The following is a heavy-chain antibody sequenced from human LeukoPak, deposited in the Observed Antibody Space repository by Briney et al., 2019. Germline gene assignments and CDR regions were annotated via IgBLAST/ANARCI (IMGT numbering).Heavy chain of an antibody. Sequence: SETLSLTCTVSGGSISSYYWSWIRQPPGKGLEWLGYIYYTGSTNYNPSLKSRVTISVDTSESQFPLKLRAVTAADTAVYFCARGFTYGTNWFDPWGQGTLVTVSS. CDR3: ARGFTYGTNWFDP. J-gene: IGHJ5*02. D-gene: IGHD4-17*01. CDR2: IYYTGST. V-gene: IGHV4-59*01. CDR1: GGSISSYY.